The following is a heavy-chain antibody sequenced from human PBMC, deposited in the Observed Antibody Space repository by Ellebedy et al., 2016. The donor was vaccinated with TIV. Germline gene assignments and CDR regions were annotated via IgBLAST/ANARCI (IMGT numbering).Heavy chain of an antibody. CDR3: ARGYYSGGYYPDF. V-gene: IGHV3-30*04. CDR2: ISYDGSSR. D-gene: IGHD3-22*01. CDR1: GFTFNAYS. Sequence: PGGSLRLSCAASGFTFNAYSMKWVRQVPGRGLEWVALISYDGSSRFYADSVKGRFTISRDNAKNTLYLQMDRLRAEDRAVYYCARGYYSGGYYPDFWGQGTLVTVSS. J-gene: IGHJ4*02.